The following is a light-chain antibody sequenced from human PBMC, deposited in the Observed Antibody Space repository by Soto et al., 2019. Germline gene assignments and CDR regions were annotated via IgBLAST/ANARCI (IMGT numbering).Light chain of an antibody. V-gene: IGKV3-15*01. J-gene: IGKJ4*01. CDR2: RAS. CDR1: QRVSDN. Sequence: EIVMTQSPATLSLSPGERATLSCRASQRVSDNLAWYQQKPGQAPRLLIYRASTRATDIPARFSGSGSGTEFTLTISSLQSEDFAVYYCQQRSNWPLTFGGGTKVEIK. CDR3: QQRSNWPLT.